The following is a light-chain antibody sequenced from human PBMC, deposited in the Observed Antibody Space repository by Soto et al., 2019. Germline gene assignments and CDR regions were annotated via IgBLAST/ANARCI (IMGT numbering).Light chain of an antibody. CDR3: QVWHSDDHDYV. Sequence: SYELTQPPSLSVAPGQTATITCGGMKIGFKSVNWYQQEPGQAPVLVVYDDSARPSGVPARFSGSSSGNTATLTISRVEAGDEADYYCQVWHSDDHDYVFGSGTKLTVL. V-gene: IGLV3-21*02. J-gene: IGLJ1*01. CDR2: DDS. CDR1: KIGFKS.